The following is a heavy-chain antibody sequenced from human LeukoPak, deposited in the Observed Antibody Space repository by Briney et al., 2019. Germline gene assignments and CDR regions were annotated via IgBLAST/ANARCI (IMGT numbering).Heavy chain of an antibody. CDR1: GGTFSSYA. CDR2: ISAYNGNT. D-gene: IGHD2-15*01. J-gene: IGHJ5*02. CDR3: AREVVVVAATHWFDP. Sequence: ASVKVSCKASGGTFSSYAISWVRQAPGQGLEWMGWISAYNGNTNYAQKLQGRVTMTTDTSTSTAYMELRSLRSDDTAVYYCAREVVVVAATHWFDPWGQGTLVTVSS. V-gene: IGHV1-18*01.